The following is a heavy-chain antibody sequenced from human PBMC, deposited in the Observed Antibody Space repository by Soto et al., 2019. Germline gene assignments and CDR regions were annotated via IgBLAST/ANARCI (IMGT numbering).Heavy chain of an antibody. CDR1: GYTFTGYF. V-gene: IGHV1-2*02. D-gene: IGHD3-16*01. Sequence: QVQLVQSEAEVKKPGASVKVSCKASGYTFTGYFVHWVRQAPGQGLEWMGWINPNNGDTNYAQNFQGRVTMTRDTSINTAYMELSRLRSDDTAVYYCARLLGRSYSFRHHYALDVWGQGTTVTVSS. CDR3: ARLLGRSYSFRHHYALDV. J-gene: IGHJ6*02. CDR2: INPNNGDT.